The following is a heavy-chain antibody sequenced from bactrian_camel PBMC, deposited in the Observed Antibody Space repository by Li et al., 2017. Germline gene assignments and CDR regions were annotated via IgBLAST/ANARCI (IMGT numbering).Heavy chain of an antibody. J-gene: IGHJ4*01. CDR1: GHPYSRYA. Sequence: VQLVESGGGSVQAGGSLRLSCTVSGHPYSRYAMAWFRQAPGKEREGVASIDADGSTSYRQSARGRFTISKDNAKATLYLQMNNLKPEDTGTYYCATDDVVVGTLNVGWYKYWGRGTQVTVS. CDR2: IDADGST. D-gene: IGHD2*01. CDR3: ATDDVVVGTLNVGWYKY. V-gene: IGHV3S55*01.